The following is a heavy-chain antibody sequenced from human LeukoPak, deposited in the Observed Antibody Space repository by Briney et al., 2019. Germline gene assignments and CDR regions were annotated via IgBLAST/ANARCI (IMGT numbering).Heavy chain of an antibody. V-gene: IGHV3-11*04. CDR3: ARDRTIAAADYSLDY. CDR1: GFFFSDHY. Sequence: GGSLRLSCTASGFFFSDHYMHWIRQAPGKGLEWLSYISKGSDTIYYADSVKGRFTISRDNSKNSLYLQMTSLRVEDTAVYYCARDRTIAAADYSLDYWGQGTLVTVSS. CDR2: ISKGSDTI. D-gene: IGHD6-13*01. J-gene: IGHJ4*02.